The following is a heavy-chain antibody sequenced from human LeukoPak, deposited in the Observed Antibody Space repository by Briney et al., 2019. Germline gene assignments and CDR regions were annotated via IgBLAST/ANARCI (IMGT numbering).Heavy chain of an antibody. V-gene: IGHV4-38-2*02. CDR3: AREEQQLAPYYFDY. CDR2: IYYSGST. Sequence: SETLSLTCTVSGYSISSGYFWGWIRQPPGKGLEWIGSIYYSGSTYYNPSLKSRVTISVDTSKNQFSLKLSSVTAADTAVYYCAREEQQLAPYYFDYWGQGTLVTVSS. D-gene: IGHD6-13*01. CDR1: GYSISSGYF. J-gene: IGHJ4*02.